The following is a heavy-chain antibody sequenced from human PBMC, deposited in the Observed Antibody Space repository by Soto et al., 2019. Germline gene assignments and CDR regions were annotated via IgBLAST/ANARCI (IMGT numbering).Heavy chain of an antibody. CDR2: IKTDGSST. J-gene: IGHJ4*02. CDR1: GFTFSSYW. Sequence: EVQLVESGGALVQPGGSLRLSCAASGFTFSSYWMHWVRQAPGEGLVWVSRIKTDGSSTSYADSVKGRFTISRDNAKNKMYLQMNSLRAEDTAVYYCARVGVGHYEFDYWGQGTLVTVSS. D-gene: IGHD3-16*01. CDR3: ARVGVGHYEFDY. V-gene: IGHV3-74*01.